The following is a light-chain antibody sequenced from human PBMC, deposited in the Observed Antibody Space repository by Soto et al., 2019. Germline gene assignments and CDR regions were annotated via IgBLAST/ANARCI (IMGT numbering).Light chain of an antibody. V-gene: IGLV2-8*01. CDR2: EVN. J-gene: IGLJ1*01. CDR3: TSYAGGNNV. CDR1: SSDVGGYNY. Sequence: QSVLTQPPSASGSPGQSVTISCTGTSSDVGGYNYVSWYQQYPGKVPKLMIYEVNKRPSGVPDRFSGSKSGNTASLTVSGLQAEDEADYYCTSYAGGNNVFGTGT.